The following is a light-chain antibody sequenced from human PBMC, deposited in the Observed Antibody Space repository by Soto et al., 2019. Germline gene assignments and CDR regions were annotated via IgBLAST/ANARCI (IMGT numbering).Light chain of an antibody. CDR1: QSVLYSSNNKNY. CDR3: QQYYGFPLT. V-gene: IGKV4-1*01. CDR2: WAS. Sequence: IVMTQSPDSLAVSLGERATVNCKSSQSVLYSSNNKNYLAWYQQKPGQPPKLLIYWASTREFGVPDRFSGSGSGTDFTLTISSLQAEDVAVYYCQQYYGFPLTFGSGTTVEIK. J-gene: IGKJ3*01.